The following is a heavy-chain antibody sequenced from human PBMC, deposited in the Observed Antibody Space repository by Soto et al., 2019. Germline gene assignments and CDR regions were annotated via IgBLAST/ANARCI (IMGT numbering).Heavy chain of an antibody. D-gene: IGHD3-16*01. CDR1: GGSISSGGYS. Sequence: SSETLSLTCAVSGGSISSGGYSWSWIRQPPGKGLEWIGYIYHSGSTYYNPSLKSRVTISVDRSKNQFSLKLSSVTAADTAVYYCAREGGPHYGMDVWGQGTTVTVS. CDR3: AREGGPHYGMDV. CDR2: IYHSGST. J-gene: IGHJ6*02. V-gene: IGHV4-30-2*01.